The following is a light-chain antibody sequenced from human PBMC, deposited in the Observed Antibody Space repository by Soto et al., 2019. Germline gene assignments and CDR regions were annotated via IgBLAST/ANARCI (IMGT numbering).Light chain of an antibody. CDR2: DVS. J-gene: IGLJ1*01. CDR1: SSDVGGYNY. CDR3: CSYTTSNTRQIV. Sequence: QSVLTQPASVSGSPGQSITISCTGTSSDVGGYNYVSWYQQHPGKAPKFMIYDVSNRPSGVYNRFSGSNSGNTASLTISGLPAEDEADYYCCSYTTSNTRQIVFGTGTKVTVL. V-gene: IGLV2-14*01.